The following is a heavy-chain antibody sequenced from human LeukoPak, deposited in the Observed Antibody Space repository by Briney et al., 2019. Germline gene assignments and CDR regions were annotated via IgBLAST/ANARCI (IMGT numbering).Heavy chain of an antibody. V-gene: IGHV1-18*01. CDR1: GYTFTSYG. D-gene: IGHD3-22*01. J-gene: IGHJ4*02. Sequence: ASVKVSCKASGYTFTSYGISWVRQAPGQGLEWMGWISAYNGNTNYAQKLQGRVTMTTDTSTSTAYMELRSLRSDDTAVYYCARSKYYYDSSVLGNYWGQGTLVTVSS. CDR2: ISAYNGNT. CDR3: ARSKYYYDSSVLGNY.